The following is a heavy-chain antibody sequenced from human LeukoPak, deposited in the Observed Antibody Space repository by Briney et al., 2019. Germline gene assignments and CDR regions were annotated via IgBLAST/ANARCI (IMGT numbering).Heavy chain of an antibody. D-gene: IGHD2-21*02. V-gene: IGHV4-39*01. J-gene: IGHJ6*02. Sequence: SETLSLTCTVSGGSISSGSYYWGWIRQPPGKGLEWIGSIYYSGSTYYNPSLKSRVTISVDTSKNQFSLKLSSVTAADTAVYYCARGGDFYYYGMDVWGQGTTVTVSS. CDR2: IYYSGST. CDR3: ARGGDFYYYGMDV. CDR1: GGSISSGSYY.